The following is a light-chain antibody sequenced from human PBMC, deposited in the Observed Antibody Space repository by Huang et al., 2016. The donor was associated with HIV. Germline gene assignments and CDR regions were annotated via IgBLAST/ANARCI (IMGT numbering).Light chain of an antibody. Sequence: EIVLTQSPGTLSLSPGERATLSCGASQTVSNNFLAWYQHKPGQAPRLLIYAASSRATRIPDRFSGSGSRRDFNLTISRLEPEDFAVYYCHQYGTSVGTFGPGTKVDVK. J-gene: IGKJ1*01. CDR3: HQYGTSVGT. V-gene: IGKV3-20*01. CDR1: QTVSNNF. CDR2: AAS.